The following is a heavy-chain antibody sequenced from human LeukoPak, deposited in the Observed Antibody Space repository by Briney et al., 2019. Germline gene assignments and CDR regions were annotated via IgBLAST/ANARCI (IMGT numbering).Heavy chain of an antibody. D-gene: IGHD1-26*01. Sequence: GGSLRLSCAASGFTFSSYAMSWVRQAPGKGLEWVSSISSSSSYIYYADSVKGRFTISRDNAKNSLYLQMNSLRAEDTAVYYCATVGATGYWGQGTLVTVSS. CDR1: GFTFSSYA. J-gene: IGHJ4*02. CDR2: ISSSSSYI. V-gene: IGHV3-21*01. CDR3: ATVGATGY.